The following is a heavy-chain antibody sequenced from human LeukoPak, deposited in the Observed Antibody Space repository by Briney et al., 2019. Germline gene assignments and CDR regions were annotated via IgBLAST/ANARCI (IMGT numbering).Heavy chain of an antibody. J-gene: IGHJ3*02. V-gene: IGHV3-30-3*01. CDR1: GFTFSSSA. Sequence: GGSLRLSCAASGFTFSSSAMHWVRQAPGKGLEWVAVISYDGSNKYYADSVKGRFTISRDNSKNTLYLQMNSLRAEDTAVYYCARDSEAGAFDIWGQGTMVTVSS. CDR3: ARDSEAGAFDI. D-gene: IGHD3-10*01. CDR2: ISYDGSNK.